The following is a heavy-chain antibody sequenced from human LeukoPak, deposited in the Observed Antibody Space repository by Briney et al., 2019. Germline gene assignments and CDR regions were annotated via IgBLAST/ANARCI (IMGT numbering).Heavy chain of an antibody. D-gene: IGHD3-22*01. CDR1: GFTFSSYW. CDR2: IKQDGSEK. Sequence: GGSLRLSCAASGFTFSSYWMSWVRQAPGKGLEWVANIKQDGSEKYYVDSVKGRFTISRDNAKNSLYLQMNSLRAEDTAVYYCARRDYYDSSGYGFDYWGQGTLVTVSS. V-gene: IGHV3-7*01. CDR3: ARRDYYDSSGYGFDY. J-gene: IGHJ4*02.